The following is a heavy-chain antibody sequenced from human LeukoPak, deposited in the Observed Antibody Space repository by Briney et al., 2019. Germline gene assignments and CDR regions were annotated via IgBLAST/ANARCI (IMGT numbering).Heavy chain of an antibody. CDR2: ISSNGGRT. Sequence: PGGSLRLSCSASGFTFSSYAMHWVRQAPGKGLELVSGISSNGGRTYYTDPVKGRLTISRDNSKNTVYLQMSSLRPEDTAVYFCVKRLDNYWDYWGQGTVIMVSS. D-gene: IGHD5-12*01. J-gene: IGHJ4*02. CDR1: GFTFSSYA. CDR3: VKRLDNYWDY. V-gene: IGHV3-64D*06.